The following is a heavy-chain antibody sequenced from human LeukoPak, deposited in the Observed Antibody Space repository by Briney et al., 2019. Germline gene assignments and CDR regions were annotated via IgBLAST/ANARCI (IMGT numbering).Heavy chain of an antibody. CDR2: IYYSGST. V-gene: IGHV4-31*03. CDR1: GGSISSGGYY. Sequence: PSQTLSLTYTVSGGSISSGGYYWSWIRQHPGKGLEWIGSIYYSGSTYYNPSLKSRVTISLDTSKNQFSLRLSSVTAADTAVYYCARANCGGGSCYSDYWGQGTLVTVSS. D-gene: IGHD2-15*01. J-gene: IGHJ4*02. CDR3: ARANCGGGSCYSDY.